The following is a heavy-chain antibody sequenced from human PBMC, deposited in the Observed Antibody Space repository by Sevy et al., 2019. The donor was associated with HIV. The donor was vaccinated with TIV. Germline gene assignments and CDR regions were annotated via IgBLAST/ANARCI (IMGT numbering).Heavy chain of an antibody. CDR2: IGLYNGNS. CDR1: GYTFSSNG. CDR3: ARVPTYYYGSATYFDS. J-gene: IGHJ4*02. V-gene: IGHV1-18*01. Sequence: ASVKVSCKASGYTFSSNGITWVRQAPGQGLEWMGWIGLYNGNSNFAQKFRDRVTMTADTSTSTAYMELRSLRSDDTAVYYRARVPTYYYGSATYFDSWGQGSLVTVSS. D-gene: IGHD3-10*01.